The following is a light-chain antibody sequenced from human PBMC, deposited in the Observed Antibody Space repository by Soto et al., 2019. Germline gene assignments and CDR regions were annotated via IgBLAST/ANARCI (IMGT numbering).Light chain of an antibody. V-gene: IGKV1-27*01. Sequence: DLPMTQSPSSLSASVGDRVTITCRASQGISNYLAWYQQKPGKVPKLLIYAASTLQSGVPSRFSGSAFGTDFTLTISSLQPEDVATYYCHTSNSAPHTFDQGTKLEIK. CDR3: HTSNSAPHT. CDR1: QGISNY. J-gene: IGKJ2*01. CDR2: AAS.